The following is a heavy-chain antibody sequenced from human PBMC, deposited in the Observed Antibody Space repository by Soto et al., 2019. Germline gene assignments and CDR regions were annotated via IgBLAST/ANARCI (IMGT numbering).Heavy chain of an antibody. CDR1: VFSISKYG. CDR2: LSQDGRNK. J-gene: IGHJ3*02. CDR3: AKDRLRAGGLVPIELDAFDI. V-gene: IGHV3-30*18. Sequence: QVQLVESGGGVVQLGRSLRLSCVGSVFSISKYGMHWVRQAPGKWLELVAVLSQDGRNKKYVDSVKGRFTISRDNSRNTLYLQMNFLRAEDTAVYYCAKDRLRAGGLVPIELDAFDIWGQGTMVTVSS. D-gene: IGHD6-19*01.